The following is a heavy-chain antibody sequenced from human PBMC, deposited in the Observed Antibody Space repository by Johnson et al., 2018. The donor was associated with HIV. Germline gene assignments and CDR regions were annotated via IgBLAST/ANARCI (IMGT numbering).Heavy chain of an antibody. CDR1: GFTFSNYG. CDR3: AKDQDRLLWFGTGGI. J-gene: IGHJ3*02. V-gene: IGHV3-30*02. CDR2: IRYDGSNK. D-gene: IGHD3-10*01. Sequence: QLVESGGRVVQPGGSLRLSCAASGFTFSNYGMHWVRQTPGKGLAWVAFIRYDGSNKYYEDSVKGRFTISRDNSKNTLYLQMNSLRAEDTAVYYCAKDQDRLLWFGTGGIWGQGTMVTVSS.